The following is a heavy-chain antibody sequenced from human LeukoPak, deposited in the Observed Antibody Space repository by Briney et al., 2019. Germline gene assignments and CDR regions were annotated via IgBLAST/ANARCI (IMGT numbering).Heavy chain of an antibody. Sequence: SGTRSPTWAVYGGSSRGYYWGWIRQPPGKGLEWIGEINHSGSTNYNPSLKSRVTISVDTSKNQFSLKLSSVTAADTAVYYCARDSGSYGYWGQGTLVTVSS. D-gene: IGHD1-26*01. CDR2: INHSGST. CDR1: GGSSRGYY. V-gene: IGHV4-34*01. CDR3: ARDSGSYGY. J-gene: IGHJ4*02.